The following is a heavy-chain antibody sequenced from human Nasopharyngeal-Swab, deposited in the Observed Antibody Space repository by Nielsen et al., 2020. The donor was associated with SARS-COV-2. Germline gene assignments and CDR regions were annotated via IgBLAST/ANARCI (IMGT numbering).Heavy chain of an antibody. CDR1: GFTFISYA. Sequence: GGSLRLSCAASGFTFISYAMSWVRQAPGKGLEWVSGISGSGDNTYYADSVKGRFTISRDNSKNTLELHMNSLRAEDTAVYYCAKGVPGIAAAGTGYFQHWGQGTLVTVSS. V-gene: IGHV3-23*01. D-gene: IGHD6-13*01. CDR2: ISGSGDNT. CDR3: AKGVPGIAAAGTGYFQH. J-gene: IGHJ1*01.